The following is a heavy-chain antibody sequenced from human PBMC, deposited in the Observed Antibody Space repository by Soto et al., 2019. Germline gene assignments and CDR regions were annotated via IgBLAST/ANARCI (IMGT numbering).Heavy chain of an antibody. CDR2: IYYSGST. CDR1: GGSISSSSYY. J-gene: IGHJ4*02. D-gene: IGHD6-19*01. CDR3: ARRGYSSGWAFDY. Sequence: QLQLQESGPGLVKPSETLSLTCTVSGGSISSSSYYWGWIRQPPGKGLEWIGSIYYSGSTYYNPSLKSRATIPVDTSKNQFSLKLSSVTAADTAVYYCARRGYSSGWAFDYWGQGTLVTVSS. V-gene: IGHV4-39*01.